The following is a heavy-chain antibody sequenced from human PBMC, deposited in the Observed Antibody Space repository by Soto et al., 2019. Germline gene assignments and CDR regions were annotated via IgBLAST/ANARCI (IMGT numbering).Heavy chain of an antibody. D-gene: IGHD4-17*01. Sequence: SETLSLTCTVSGGSVSSGSYYWSWIRQPPGKGLEWIGYIYYSGSTNYNPSLKSRVTISVDTSKNQFSLKLSSVTAADTAVYYCATYPSTVTSDYWGQGTLVTVSS. CDR1: GGSVSSGSYY. CDR2: IYYSGST. J-gene: IGHJ4*02. V-gene: IGHV4-61*01. CDR3: ATYPSTVTSDY.